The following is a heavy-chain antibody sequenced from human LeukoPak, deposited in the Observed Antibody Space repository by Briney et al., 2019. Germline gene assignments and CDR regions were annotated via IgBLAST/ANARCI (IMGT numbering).Heavy chain of an antibody. CDR1: GYSISSGYY. CDR2: IYHGGRT. Sequence: SETLSLTCTVSGYSISSGYYWGWIRQPPGKGLEWIGTIYHGGRTDYNPSLKSRGTISEDTSKNQFSLKLSSVTAADTAVYYCARDHDYYGSGMVDYWGQGTLVTVSS. V-gene: IGHV4-38-2*02. J-gene: IGHJ4*02. D-gene: IGHD3-10*01. CDR3: ARDHDYYGSGMVDY.